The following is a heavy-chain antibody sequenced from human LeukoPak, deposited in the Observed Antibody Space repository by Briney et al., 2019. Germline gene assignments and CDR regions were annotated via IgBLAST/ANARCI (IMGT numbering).Heavy chain of an antibody. V-gene: IGHV3-11*04. CDR2: ISGSGSTI. CDR3: ARDLTYYYDSSGYYYDY. Sequence: GGSLRLSCAASGFTFSDYYMSWIRQAPGKGLEWVSYISGSGSTIYYADSVKGRFTISRDNAKRSLYLQMNSLRAEDTAVYYCARDLTYYYDSSGYYYDYWGQGTLVTVSS. CDR1: GFTFSDYY. J-gene: IGHJ4*02. D-gene: IGHD3-22*01.